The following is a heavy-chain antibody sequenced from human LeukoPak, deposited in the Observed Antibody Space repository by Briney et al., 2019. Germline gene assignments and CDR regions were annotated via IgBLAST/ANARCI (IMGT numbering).Heavy chain of an antibody. Sequence: GGSLRLSCAASGFTVSSNYMNWVRQAPGKGLEWVSVIYTGGNTYYADSVKGRFTISRDSSKNTLYLQMNSLRAEDTAVYYCAKDSYSSHDYWGQGTLVTVSS. D-gene: IGHD6-19*01. CDR2: IYTGGNT. V-gene: IGHV3-66*01. CDR3: AKDSYSSHDY. CDR1: GFTVSSNY. J-gene: IGHJ4*02.